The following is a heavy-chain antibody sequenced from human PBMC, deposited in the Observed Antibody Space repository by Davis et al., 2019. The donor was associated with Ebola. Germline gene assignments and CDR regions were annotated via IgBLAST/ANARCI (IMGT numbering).Heavy chain of an antibody. D-gene: IGHD2-15*01. J-gene: IGHJ4*02. Sequence: ESLKISCAASGFTFSSYWMSWIRQPPGKGLEWIGEINHSGSTNYNPSLKSRVTISVDTSKNQFSLRLSSVTAADTAVYYCARRVQEEVVAATWSLVDYWGQGTLVTVSS. V-gene: IGHV4-34*01. CDR1: GFTFSSYW. CDR2: INHSGST. CDR3: ARRVQEEVVAATWSLVDY.